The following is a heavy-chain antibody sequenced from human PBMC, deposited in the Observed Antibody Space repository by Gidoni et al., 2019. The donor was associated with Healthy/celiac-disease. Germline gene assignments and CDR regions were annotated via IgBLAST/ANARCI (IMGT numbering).Heavy chain of an antibody. D-gene: IGHD3-10*01. CDR3: ARGEDNGSGWYWFDP. CDR1: GYTFTSYY. CDR2: INTSGGST. Sequence: QVQLVQSGAAVKKPGASVKVSCKASGYTFTSYYMHWVRQAPGQGLEWMVIINTSGGSTSYAQKFQGRVTMTRDTSTSTVYMELSSLRSEDTAVYYCARGEDNGSGWYWFDPWGQGTLVTVSS. V-gene: IGHV1-46*01. J-gene: IGHJ5*02.